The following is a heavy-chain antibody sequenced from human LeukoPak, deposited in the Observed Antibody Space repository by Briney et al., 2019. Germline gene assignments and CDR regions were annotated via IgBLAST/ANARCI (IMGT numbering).Heavy chain of an antibody. J-gene: IGHJ6*03. D-gene: IGHD5-18*01. Sequence: SETLSLTCTVSGGSLNNYYWTWIRQPPGRGLEWIGYISYSGSANYNPSLKSRISISVDTSKNQFSLKLSSVTAADTAVYYCARTTEGGYTYNYFYYYYMDVWGKGTTVTISS. V-gene: IGHV4-59*01. CDR3: ARTTEGGYTYNYFYYYYMDV. CDR1: GGSLNNYY. CDR2: ISYSGSA.